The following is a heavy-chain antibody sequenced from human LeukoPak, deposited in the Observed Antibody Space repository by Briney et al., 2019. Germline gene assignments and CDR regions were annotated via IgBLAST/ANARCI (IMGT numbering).Heavy chain of an antibody. CDR3: ASIVATITSGRIFDY. D-gene: IGHD5-12*01. CDR2: IYYSGST. J-gene: IGHJ4*02. Sequence: PSETLSLTCTVSGGSISSGGYYWSWIRQHPGKGLEWIGYIYYSGSTYYNPSLKSRVTISVDTSKNQFSLKLSSVTAADTAVYYCASIVATITSGRIFDYWGQGTLVTVSS. V-gene: IGHV4-30-4*08. CDR1: GGSISSGGYY.